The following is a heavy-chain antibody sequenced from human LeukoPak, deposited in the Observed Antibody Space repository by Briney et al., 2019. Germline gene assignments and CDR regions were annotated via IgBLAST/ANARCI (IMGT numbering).Heavy chain of an antibody. D-gene: IGHD2-15*01. J-gene: IGHJ4*02. Sequence: ASVKVSCKASGYSFTVYYIHWVRQAPGQGPEWMGWINPNSGGTKYAEKFQGRVTMTRDTSISTAYMEVGRLTSDDTAVYYCARDDCSGGSCYRTWGQGTLDTVSS. CDR1: GYSFTVYY. CDR2: INPNSGGT. CDR3: ARDDCSGGSCYRT. V-gene: IGHV1-2*02.